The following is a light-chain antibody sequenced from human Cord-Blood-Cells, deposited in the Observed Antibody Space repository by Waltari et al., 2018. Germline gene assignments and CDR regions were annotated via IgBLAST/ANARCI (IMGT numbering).Light chain of an antibody. Sequence: QSVLTQPPSVSGAPGQTVTNSCTGSSSNIGAGYAVHWYQQPPGTAPKLLIYGNSNRPSGVPDRFSGSKSGTSASLAITGLQAEDEADYYCQSYDSSLSGYVFGTGTKVTVL. J-gene: IGLJ1*01. V-gene: IGLV1-40*01. CDR3: QSYDSSLSGYV. CDR2: GNS. CDR1: SSNIGAGYA.